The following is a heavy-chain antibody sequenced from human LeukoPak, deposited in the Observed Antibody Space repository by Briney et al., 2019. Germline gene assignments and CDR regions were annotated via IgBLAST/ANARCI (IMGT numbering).Heavy chain of an antibody. V-gene: IGHV1-46*01. CDR2: INPSGGST. J-gene: IGHJ6*02. D-gene: IGHD1-26*01. CDR1: GYTFTSYF. Sequence: GASVKVSCKASGYTFTSYFMHWVRQAPGQGLEWMGIINPSGGSTSYAQKFQGRVTMTRDTSTSTVYMELSSLRSEDTAVYYCARSYSGSYPGRYYYYGMDVWGQGTTVTVSS. CDR3: ARSYSGSYPGRYYYYGMDV.